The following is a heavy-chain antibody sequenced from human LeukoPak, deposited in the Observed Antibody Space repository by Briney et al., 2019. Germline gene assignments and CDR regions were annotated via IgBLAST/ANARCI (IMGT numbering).Heavy chain of an antibody. J-gene: IGHJ4*02. V-gene: IGHV3-53*01. CDR2: LYSSGST. D-gene: IGHD3-10*01. CDR3: ARWGYGSGTYPTYYFDF. Sequence: GGSLRLSCAASGFTVSDSYMNWVRQAPGKGLEWVSVLYSSGSTYYADSVKGRFTISRDNSKNTLYLQMNTLRAEDTAVYYCARWGYGSGTYPTYYFDFWGQGTLDTVSS. CDR1: GFTVSDSY.